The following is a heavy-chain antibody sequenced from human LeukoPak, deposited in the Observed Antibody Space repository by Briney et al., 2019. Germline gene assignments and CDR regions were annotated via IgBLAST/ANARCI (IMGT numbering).Heavy chain of an antibody. CDR1: GYSISSGYY. V-gene: IGHV4-38-2*02. Sequence: SETLSLTCTVSGYSISSGYYWGWIRQPPGKGLEWIGSIYRSGSTYYNPSLKSRVTISVDTSKNQFSLKLSSVTAADTAVYYCARGGMTTVTINWFDPWGQGTLVTVSS. CDR2: IYRSGST. CDR3: ARGGMTTVTINWFDP. J-gene: IGHJ5*02. D-gene: IGHD4-17*01.